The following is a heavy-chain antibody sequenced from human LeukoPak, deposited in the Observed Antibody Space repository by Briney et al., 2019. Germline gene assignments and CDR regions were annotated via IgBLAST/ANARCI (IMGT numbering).Heavy chain of an antibody. CDR3: ASRLGYCSGGSCYPRV. J-gene: IGHJ4*02. D-gene: IGHD2-15*01. Sequence: SETLSLTCTVSGGSISSSSYYWGWIRQPPGKGLEWIGSIYYSGSTYYNPSLKSRVTISVDTSKNQFSLKLSSVTAADTAVYYCASRLGYCSGGSCYPRVWGQGTLVTVSS. CDR1: GGSISSSSYY. CDR2: IYYSGST. V-gene: IGHV4-39*01.